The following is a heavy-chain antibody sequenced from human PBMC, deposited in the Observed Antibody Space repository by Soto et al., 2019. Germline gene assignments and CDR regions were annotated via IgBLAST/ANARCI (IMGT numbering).Heavy chain of an antibody. J-gene: IGHJ4*02. CDR2: ISYDGSNK. V-gene: IGHV3-30*18. Sequence: GGSLRLSCAASGFTFSSDGMHWFRQAPGKVLEWVAVISYDGSNKYYADSVKGRFTISRDYSKNTLYLQMNSLRAEDTAVYYCAKDLPEAIVGPGGFDYWGQGTLDNVSS. D-gene: IGHD1-26*01. CDR1: GFTFSSDG. CDR3: AKDLPEAIVGPGGFDY.